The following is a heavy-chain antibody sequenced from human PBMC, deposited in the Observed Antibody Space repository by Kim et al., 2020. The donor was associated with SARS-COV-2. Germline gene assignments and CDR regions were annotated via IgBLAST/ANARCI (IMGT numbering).Heavy chain of an antibody. CDR3: ARHYGDFYYYYYYGMDV. V-gene: IGHV4-31*03. CDR2: IYYSGST. J-gene: IGHJ6*02. CDR1: GGSISSGGYY. Sequence: SETLSLTCTVSGGSISSGGYYWSWIRQHPGKGLEWIGYIYYSGSTYYNPSLKSRVTISVDTSKNQFSLKLSSLTAADTAVYYCARHYGDFYYYYYYGMDVWGQGTTVTVSS. D-gene: IGHD4-17*01.